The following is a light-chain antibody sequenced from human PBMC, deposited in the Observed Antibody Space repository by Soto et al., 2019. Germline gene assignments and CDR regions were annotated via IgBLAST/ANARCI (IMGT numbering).Light chain of an antibody. CDR2: LGS. CDR3: MQARQCPRT. V-gene: IGKV2-28*01. J-gene: IGKJ1*01. CDR1: ESILNSNGYYY. Sequence: DIVMTQSPLSLPVTPGEPASISCRSSESILNSNGYYYLDWYVQKPGQSPQLLIYLGSDRASGVPDRFSGYVAGTDFTLKISRVEAEDVWVYYCMQARQCPRTFGQGTRVDIK.